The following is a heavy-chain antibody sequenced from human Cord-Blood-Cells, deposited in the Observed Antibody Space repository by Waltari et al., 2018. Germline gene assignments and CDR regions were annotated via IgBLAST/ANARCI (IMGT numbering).Heavy chain of an antibody. J-gene: IGHJ3*02. CDR1: GYSITSGYY. CDR2: IYHSGST. V-gene: IGHV4-38-2*02. CDR3: AREDDAFDI. Sequence: QVQLQESGPGLVKPSETLSLTCTVSGYSITSGYYWGWIRQPPGKGWEWIGSIYHSGSTYYNPSLKIRVTISVDTSKNQFSLKLSSVTAADTAVYYCAREDDAFDIWGQGTMVTVSS.